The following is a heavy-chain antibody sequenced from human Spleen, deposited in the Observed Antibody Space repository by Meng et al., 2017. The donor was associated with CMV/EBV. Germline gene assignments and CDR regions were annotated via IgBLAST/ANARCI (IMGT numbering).Heavy chain of an antibody. CDR1: GFTVSDHF. Sequence: CAASGFTVSDHFMAWVRQAPGKGLEWVGRSRNKANSYVTEYAASVKGRFTISRDESENSVYLQMNSLKTEDTALYFCARDLYSGTSLWGQGSLVTVSS. J-gene: IGHJ4*02. CDR2: SRNKANSYVT. V-gene: IGHV3-72*01. CDR3: ARDLYSGTSL. D-gene: IGHD1-26*01.